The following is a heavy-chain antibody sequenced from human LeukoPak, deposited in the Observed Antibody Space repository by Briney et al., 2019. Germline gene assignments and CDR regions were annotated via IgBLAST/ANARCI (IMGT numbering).Heavy chain of an antibody. Sequence: GASVKVSCKASGYTFTGYYMHWVRQAPGQGLEWMGWINPNSGGTNYPQKFQGRVTMTRDTSISTAYMELSRLRSDDTAVYYCASVRAYCSSTSCPAEAYFDYWGQGTLVTVSS. J-gene: IGHJ4*02. CDR2: INPNSGGT. V-gene: IGHV1-2*02. D-gene: IGHD2-2*01. CDR1: GYTFTGYY. CDR3: ASVRAYCSSTSCPAEAYFDY.